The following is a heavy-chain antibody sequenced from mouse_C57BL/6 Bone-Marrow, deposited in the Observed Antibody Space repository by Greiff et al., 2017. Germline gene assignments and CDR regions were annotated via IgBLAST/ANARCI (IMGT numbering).Heavy chain of an antibody. CDR1: GYTFTSYW. CDR3: ARSYYGRGY. Sequence: QVQLQQPGAELVRPGTSVKLSCKASGYTFTSYWMHWVKQRPGQGLEWIGVIDPSDSYTNYNQKFKGKATLTVDTSSSTAYMQLSSLTSEDSAVYYGARSYYGRGYGGKGTLVTVSA. CDR2: IDPSDSYT. J-gene: IGHJ3*01. V-gene: IGHV1-59*01. D-gene: IGHD1-1*01.